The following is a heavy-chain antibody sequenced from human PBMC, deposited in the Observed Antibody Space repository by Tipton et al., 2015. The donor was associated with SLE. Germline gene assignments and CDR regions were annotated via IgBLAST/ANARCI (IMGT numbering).Heavy chain of an antibody. CDR3: ASGTLEWSHEPDY. D-gene: IGHD3-3*01. V-gene: IGHV4-59*12. CDR1: GDSITSYY. Sequence: GLVKPSETLSLTCSVSGDSITSYYFNWIRLPPGKGLEWIGYIYYSGGTNYSPSLKSRVTMSVNTSKNQFSLRLSSVTAADTAMFYCASGTLEWSHEPDYWGQGTLVTVSS. CDR2: IYYSGGT. J-gene: IGHJ4*02.